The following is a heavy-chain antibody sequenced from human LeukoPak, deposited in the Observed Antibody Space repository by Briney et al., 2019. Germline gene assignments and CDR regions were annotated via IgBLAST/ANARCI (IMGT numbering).Heavy chain of an antibody. CDR2: MNPNSGNA. Sequence: ASVKVSCKASGYTFTSYDINWVRQATGQGLEWMGWMNPNSGNAGYAQKFQGRVTITRNTSISTAYMELSSLRSEDTAVYYCARVRGITIFGVAHYYYYMDVWGKGTTVTVSS. D-gene: IGHD3-3*01. V-gene: IGHV1-8*03. CDR1: GYTFTSYD. J-gene: IGHJ6*03. CDR3: ARVRGITIFGVAHYYYYMDV.